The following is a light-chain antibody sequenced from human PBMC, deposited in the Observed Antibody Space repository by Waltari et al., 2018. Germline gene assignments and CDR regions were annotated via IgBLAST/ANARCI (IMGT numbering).Light chain of an antibody. Sequence: DIVLTQSPGTLPLSPGERATRSCRASQSVSSGYLAWYQQKPGQAPRLLIYGASSRATGIPDRFSGSGSGTDFTLTISRLEPEDFAVYYCQQYGRSPGTFGQGTKVEIK. V-gene: IGKV3-20*01. CDR1: QSVSSGY. CDR3: QQYGRSPGT. CDR2: GAS. J-gene: IGKJ1*01.